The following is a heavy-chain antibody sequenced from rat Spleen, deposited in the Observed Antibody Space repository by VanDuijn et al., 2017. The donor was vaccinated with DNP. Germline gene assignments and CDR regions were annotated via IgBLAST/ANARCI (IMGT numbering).Heavy chain of an antibody. CDR1: GFTFSDYN. CDR3: ARYSLRRLWDY. V-gene: IGHV5-22*01. CDR2: ISYEGSST. J-gene: IGHJ2*01. D-gene: IGHD1-11*01. Sequence: EVQLVESGGGLVQPGRSMKLSCTASGFTFSDYNMAWVRQAPKKGLEWVATISYEGSSTYYPDSLKGRFTLSRDNVENIVYLQMNSLRSEDTATYYCARYSLRRLWDYWGQGVMVTVSS.